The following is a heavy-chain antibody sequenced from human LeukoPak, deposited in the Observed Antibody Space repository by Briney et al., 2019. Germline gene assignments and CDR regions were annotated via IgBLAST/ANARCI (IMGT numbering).Heavy chain of an antibody. D-gene: IGHD5-18*01. Sequence: PGRSLRLSCAASGFTFSSYSMNWVRQAPGKGLEWVSSISSSSSYIYYADSVKGRFTISRDNAKNSLYLQMNSLRAEDTAVYYCAIADCDTAMLDDGGHGTLVIVSS. CDR1: GFTFSSYS. CDR3: AIADCDTAMLDD. J-gene: IGHJ4*01. V-gene: IGHV3-21*01. CDR2: ISSSSSYI.